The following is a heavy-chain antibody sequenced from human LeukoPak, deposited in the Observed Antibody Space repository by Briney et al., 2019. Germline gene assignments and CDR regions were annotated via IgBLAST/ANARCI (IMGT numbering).Heavy chain of an antibody. CDR2: INHSGST. V-gene: IGHV4-34*01. D-gene: IGHD2-2*01. CDR1: GGSFSGYY. J-gene: IGHJ2*01. Sequence: SETLSLTCAVYGGSFSGYYWSWIRQPPGKGLEWMGEINHSGSTNYNPSLKSRVTISVDTSKNQFSLKLSSVTAADTAVYYCARIVVVPATPWYFDLWGRGTLVTVSS. CDR3: ARIVVVPATPWYFDL.